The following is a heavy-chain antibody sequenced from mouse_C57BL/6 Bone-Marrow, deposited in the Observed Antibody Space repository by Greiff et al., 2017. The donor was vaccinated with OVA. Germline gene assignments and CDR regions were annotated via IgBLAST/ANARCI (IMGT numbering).Heavy chain of an antibody. D-gene: IGHD2-3*01. Sequence: EVQRVESGGDLVKPGGSLKLSCAASGFTFSSYGMSWVRQTPDKRLEWVATISSGGSYTYYPDSVKGRFTISRDNAKNTLYLQMSSLKSEDTAMYYCARHDGYYSYWYFDVWGTGTTVTVSS. V-gene: IGHV5-6*01. CDR2: ISSGGSYT. CDR1: GFTFSSYG. J-gene: IGHJ1*03. CDR3: ARHDGYYSYWYFDV.